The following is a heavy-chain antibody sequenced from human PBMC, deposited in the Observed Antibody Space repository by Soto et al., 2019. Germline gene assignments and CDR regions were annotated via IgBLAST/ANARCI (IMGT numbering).Heavy chain of an antibody. CDR2: ITSTGDRA. D-gene: IGHD5-18*01. Sequence: EVQLLESGGGLVQPGGSLRLSCAASGFTFSSYAMSWVRPAPGKGLEWVSSITSTGDRAYYADSVKGRFTVSRDNSKNTLYLQMNSLRAEDTAVYYCAKYYMVTRSPFDYWGQGTLVTVSS. J-gene: IGHJ4*02. V-gene: IGHV3-23*01. CDR3: AKYYMVTRSPFDY. CDR1: GFTFSSYA.